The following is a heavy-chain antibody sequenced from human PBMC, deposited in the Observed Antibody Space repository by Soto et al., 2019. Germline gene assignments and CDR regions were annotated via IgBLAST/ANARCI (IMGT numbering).Heavy chain of an antibody. CDR3: ARTPFDRLRRFDP. CDR1: GGSVRSGSHY. J-gene: IGHJ5*02. D-gene: IGHD5-12*01. CDR2: IYYSGNT. Sequence: QVQLQESGPGLVKPSETLSLTCTVSGGSVRSGSHYWSWIRQPPGKGLEWIGYIYYSGNTNYNPSLKGRVTISVDTSKNQFSLKLSSVTAADTAVYYCARTPFDRLRRFDPWGQGTLVTVSS. V-gene: IGHV4-61*01.